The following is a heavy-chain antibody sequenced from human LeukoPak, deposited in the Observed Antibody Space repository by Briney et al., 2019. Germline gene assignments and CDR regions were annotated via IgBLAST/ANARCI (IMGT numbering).Heavy chain of an antibody. CDR1: GFIFSNAW. J-gene: IGHJ4*02. CDR3: STGIPGIADS. D-gene: IGHD6-13*01. Sequence: GGSLRLSCAASGFIFSNAWMSWVRQAPGKGLEWVGRIESKIDGGTTDHAAPVKGRFTISRDDSNNTLYLEMNSLKTEDTAVYYCSTGIPGIADSWGQGTLVTVSS. V-gene: IGHV3-15*04. CDR2: IESKIDGGTT.